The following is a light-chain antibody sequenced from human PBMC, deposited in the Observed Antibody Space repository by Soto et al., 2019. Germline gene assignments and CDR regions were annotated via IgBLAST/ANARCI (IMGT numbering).Light chain of an antibody. J-gene: IGKJ5*01. Sequence: DIVLTQSPATLSLSPGERATLSCRASQSVSNYLAWYQQKPGQAPRRLIYGASSRATGIPVRFSGSGSGTEFTLTISSLQSEDFAVYYCQQYNNWPLTFGQGTRLEIK. V-gene: IGKV3-15*01. CDR1: QSVSNY. CDR2: GAS. CDR3: QQYNNWPLT.